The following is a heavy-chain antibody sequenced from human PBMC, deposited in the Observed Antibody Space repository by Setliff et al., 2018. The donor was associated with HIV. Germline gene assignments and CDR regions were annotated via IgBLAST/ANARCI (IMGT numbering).Heavy chain of an antibody. CDR3: ARHDGGGWYVRVLATSFDY. V-gene: IGHV4-39*01. J-gene: IGHJ4*02. CDR1: GGSISNNSYY. CDR2: LFYNGNT. D-gene: IGHD6-19*01. Sequence: PSETLSLTCTVSGGSISNNSYYWGWVRQPPGKGLELIGNLFYNGNTYYNPSLKSRFTISVDTSKNQFSLKLSSVTAADTAVYYCARHDGGGWYVRVLATSFDYWGQGTLVTVSS.